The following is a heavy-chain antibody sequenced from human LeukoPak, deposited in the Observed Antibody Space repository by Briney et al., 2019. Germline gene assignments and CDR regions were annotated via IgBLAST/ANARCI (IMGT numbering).Heavy chain of an antibody. V-gene: IGHV4-31*03. D-gene: IGHD3-22*01. Sequence: SETLSLTCTVSGGSISSGGYYWSWIRQHPGKGLEWFGYIYYSGSTYYNPSLKSRVTISVDTSKNQFSLKLSSVTAADTAVYYCARDYHAYYYDSSGPGAAFDIWGQGTMVTVSS. J-gene: IGHJ3*02. CDR3: ARDYHAYYYDSSGPGAAFDI. CDR2: IYYSGST. CDR1: GGSISSGGYY.